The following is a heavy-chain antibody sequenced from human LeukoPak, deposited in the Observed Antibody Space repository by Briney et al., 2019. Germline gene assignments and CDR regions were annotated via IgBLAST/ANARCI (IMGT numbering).Heavy chain of an antibody. CDR2: IIPIFGTA. D-gene: IGHD6-19*01. V-gene: IGHV1-69*05. CDR1: GGTFISYA. J-gene: IGHJ4*02. Sequence: SVKVSCKASGGTFISYAISWVRQAPGQGVEWMGRIIPIFGTANYAKKFQGRVTITTDESTSTSYMELSSLRSEDPAVYYCARNLNRYSSGWDDYWGQGTLVTVSS. CDR3: ARNLNRYSSGWDDY.